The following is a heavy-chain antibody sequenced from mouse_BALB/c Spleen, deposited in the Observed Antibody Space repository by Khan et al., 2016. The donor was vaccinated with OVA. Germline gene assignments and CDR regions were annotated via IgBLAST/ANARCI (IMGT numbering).Heavy chain of an antibody. CDR3: ARSGNGALLY. Sequence: QMQLEESGAELARPGASVKLSCKASGYTFTDYYINWVRQRTGQGLEWIGDIYPGIGNTYYNEKFKGKATLTADKSSSTAYLQLSSLTSEDSAVYFCARSGNGALLYWGQGTLVTVSA. J-gene: IGHJ3*01. D-gene: IGHD1-1*02. CDR1: GYTFTDYY. V-gene: IGHV1-77*01. CDR2: IYPGIGNT.